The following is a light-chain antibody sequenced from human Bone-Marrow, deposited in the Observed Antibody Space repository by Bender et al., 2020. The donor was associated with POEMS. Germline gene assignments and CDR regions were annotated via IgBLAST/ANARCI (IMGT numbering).Light chain of an antibody. CDR3: SSYTGSNSLV. Sequence: QSVLTQPPSVSGAPGQRVTISCTGSSSNTGSGYDINWYQHLPGTAPKLLIYGYNNRPSGVPDRFSGSKSGTSASLAITGLQAEDEGDYFCSSYTGSNSLVFGGGTKLTVL. CDR2: GYN. CDR1: SSNTGSGYD. J-gene: IGLJ3*02. V-gene: IGLV1-40*01.